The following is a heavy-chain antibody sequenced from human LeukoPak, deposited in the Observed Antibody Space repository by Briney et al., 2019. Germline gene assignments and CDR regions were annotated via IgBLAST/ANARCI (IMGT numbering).Heavy chain of an antibody. V-gene: IGHV3-74*01. CDR2: INSDGSSS. Sequence: GGSLRLSCAASGFAFGNYWMHWVRQAPGKGLVRVSSINSDGSSSNYADSVKGRFTISRDNTKNTLYLQMNSLRAEDTAVYYCLRGSGYYGDFDYWGQGILVTVSS. CDR1: GFAFGNYW. CDR3: LRGSGYYGDFDY. D-gene: IGHD3-3*01. J-gene: IGHJ4*02.